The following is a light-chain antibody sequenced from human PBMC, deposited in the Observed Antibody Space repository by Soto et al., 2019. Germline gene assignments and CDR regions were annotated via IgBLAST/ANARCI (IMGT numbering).Light chain of an antibody. CDR3: QQYGTSLLYT. CDR2: DAS. CDR1: QSVTNGD. J-gene: IGKJ2*01. V-gene: IGKV3-20*01. Sequence: EIVLTQSPGTLSLSPGERATLSCRASQSVTNGDLAWYQQKPGQAPRLLIYDASSRATGVPDRFSGSGSGKDFTLTISGLEPEDFAVYYCQQYGTSLLYTFGQGTKLEIK.